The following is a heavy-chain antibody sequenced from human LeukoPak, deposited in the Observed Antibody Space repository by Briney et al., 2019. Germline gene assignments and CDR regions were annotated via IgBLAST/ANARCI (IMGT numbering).Heavy chain of an antibody. D-gene: IGHD3-10*01. V-gene: IGHV4-61*02. CDR1: GGSISSGSYY. Sequence: SQTLSLTCTVSGGSISSGSYYWRCIRQPAGTGLEWIGRIYTSGSTNYNPSLKSRVTISVDTSKNQFSLKLSSVTAADTAVYYCAREDYYGSGSHMDVWGKGTTVTVSS. CDR3: AREDYYGSGSHMDV. J-gene: IGHJ6*03. CDR2: IYTSGST.